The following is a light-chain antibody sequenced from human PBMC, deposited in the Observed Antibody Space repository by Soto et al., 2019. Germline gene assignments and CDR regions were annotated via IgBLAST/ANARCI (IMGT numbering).Light chain of an antibody. V-gene: IGKV3-11*01. Sequence: EIVLTQSPATLSLSPGERATLSCRASQSVSNYLAWFQQKPGQAPRLLIYDASNSATGIPARFSGSGSGTDFTLTISSPEPEDFAVYYCQQRSSWPLLTFGGGTKVEI. CDR3: QQRSSWPLLT. CDR2: DAS. J-gene: IGKJ4*01. CDR1: QSVSNY.